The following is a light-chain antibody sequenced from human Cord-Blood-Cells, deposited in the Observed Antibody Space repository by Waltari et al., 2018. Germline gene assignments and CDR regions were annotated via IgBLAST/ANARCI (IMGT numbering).Light chain of an antibody. CDR3: CSYAGSSTLV. V-gene: IGLV2-23*01. J-gene: IGLJ3*02. Sequence: QSALTHPAPVSGSPGQSITISCPGTSSDVGSYNLVSWYQQHPGKAPKLMIYEGSKRPSGVSNRFSGSKSGNTASLTISGLQAEDEADYYCCSYAGSSTLVFGGGTKLTVL. CDR2: EGS. CDR1: SSDVGSYNL.